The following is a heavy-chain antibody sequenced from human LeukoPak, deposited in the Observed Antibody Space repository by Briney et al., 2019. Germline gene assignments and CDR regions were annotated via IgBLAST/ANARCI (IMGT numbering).Heavy chain of an antibody. V-gene: IGHV3-21*01. CDR3: ARVFSGSDY. Sequence: GESLKISCKGSGYTFSSYAMSWVRQAPGKGLEWVSFISSGSGHIYYADSLQGRFTISRDNAKNSLYLQMNSLRAEDTAIYCARVFSGSDYWGQGTPVTVSS. D-gene: IGHD2-15*01. CDR2: ISSGSGHI. CDR1: GYTFSSYA. J-gene: IGHJ4*02.